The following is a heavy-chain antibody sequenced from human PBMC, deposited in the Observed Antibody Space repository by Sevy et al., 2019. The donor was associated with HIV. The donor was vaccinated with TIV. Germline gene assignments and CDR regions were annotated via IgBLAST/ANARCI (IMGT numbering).Heavy chain of an antibody. CDR2: IKSKTETT. CDR3: TTDGLNYYGSGSYSFDI. CDR1: GFTFSNAW. D-gene: IGHD3-10*01. Sequence: GGSLRLSCAASGFTFSNAWMSWVRQAPGKGLEWVGRIKSKTETTDYAAPVRDRFTISRDDSKSTLYLQMNSLKTEDTAVYYCTTDGLNYYGSGSYSFDIWGQGTVVTVSS. J-gene: IGHJ3*02. V-gene: IGHV3-15*01.